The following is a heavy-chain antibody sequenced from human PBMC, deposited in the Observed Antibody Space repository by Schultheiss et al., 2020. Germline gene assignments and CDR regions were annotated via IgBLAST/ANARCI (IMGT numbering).Heavy chain of an antibody. V-gene: IGHV3-11*01. CDR3: ARDPGAAAAFDY. CDR1: GFTFSYYD. CDR2: ISSSGSTI. Sequence: WGSMRLSCAASGFTFSYYDMSGVRQAPGKGLEWVSYISSSGSTIYYADSVKGRFTISRDNAKNSLNLQMNSLRAEDTAVYYCARDPGAAAAFDYWGQGTLVTVSS. D-gene: IGHD6-13*01. J-gene: IGHJ4*02.